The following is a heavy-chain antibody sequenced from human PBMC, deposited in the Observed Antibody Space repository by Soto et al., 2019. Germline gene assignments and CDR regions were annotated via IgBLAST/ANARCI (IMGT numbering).Heavy chain of an antibody. V-gene: IGHV1-2*02. CDR3: ATEATASSGFGH. J-gene: IGHJ4*02. Sequence: AAVKVSCKASGYTFTGYFIHWVRQAPGQGLEWMGWINPNSGGTKYAQKFQGRVTMTRETSISTAYMELSRLRSDDTAVYYCATEATASSGFGHWGQGTLVTVSS. CDR1: GYTFTGYF. D-gene: IGHD5-12*01. CDR2: INPNSGGT.